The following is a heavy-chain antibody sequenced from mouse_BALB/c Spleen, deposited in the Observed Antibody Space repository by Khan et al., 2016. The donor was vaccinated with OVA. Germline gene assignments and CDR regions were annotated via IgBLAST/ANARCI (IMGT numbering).Heavy chain of an antibody. D-gene: IGHD2-12*01. CDR2: VSTGGSYT. CDR3: TSRAYDQDSEEFAY. V-gene: IGHV5-6*01. Sequence: EVELVESGGDLVKPGGSLKLSCAASGYTFSTYGMSWVSQAPDKRLEWVATVSTGGSYTYYPDSVKGRFTISRDNAKNTLYLQMSGLRSEDTAMFYYTSRAYDQDSEEFAYWGQGTLVTVSA. CDR1: GYTFSTYG. J-gene: IGHJ3*01.